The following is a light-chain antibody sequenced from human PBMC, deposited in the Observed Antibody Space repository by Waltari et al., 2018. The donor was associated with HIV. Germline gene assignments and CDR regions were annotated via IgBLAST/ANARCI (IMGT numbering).Light chain of an antibody. J-gene: IGKJ2*01. CDR2: AAS. CDR3: QESFSATFT. CDR1: QTLDSY. V-gene: IGKV1-39*01. Sequence: DIQMTQSPSSLSASIGDKVTITCRASQTLDSYLNWYQQNSGKAPKLLIYAASTLQSGVPSRIRGSSSVTDFTLTIAGLQPEDVAIYFCQESFSATFTFGPGTK.